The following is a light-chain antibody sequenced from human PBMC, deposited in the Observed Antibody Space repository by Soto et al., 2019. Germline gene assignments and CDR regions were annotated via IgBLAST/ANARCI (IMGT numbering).Light chain of an antibody. V-gene: IGLV2-14*01. J-gene: IGLJ3*02. CDR1: SSDVGTYNY. Sequence: QSALTQPASVSGSPGQSITISCTGTSSDVGTYNYVSWYQQHPGKAPKLIIYEVSNRPSGVSNRFSGSKSGNTASLTISGLQAEDEADYYCSSYPSNTGVFGGGTKLTVL. CDR2: EVS. CDR3: SSYPSNTGV.